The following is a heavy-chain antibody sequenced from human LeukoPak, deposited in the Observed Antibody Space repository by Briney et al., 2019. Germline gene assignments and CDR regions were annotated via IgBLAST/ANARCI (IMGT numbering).Heavy chain of an antibody. Sequence: GGSLRLSCADSAFTFRSYAMSWVRQAPGKGLEWVSAISDSGFHTYYADSVKGRFTISRDNSKNTLYLQMNSLRAEDTAVYYCAKKPYGFDPWGQGTLVTVSS. V-gene: IGHV3-23*01. CDR2: ISDSGFHT. J-gene: IGHJ5*02. CDR3: AKKPYGFDP. CDR1: AFTFRSYA.